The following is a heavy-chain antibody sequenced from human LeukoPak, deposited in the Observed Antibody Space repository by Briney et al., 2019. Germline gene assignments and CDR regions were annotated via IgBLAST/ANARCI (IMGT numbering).Heavy chain of an antibody. V-gene: IGHV3-21*01. CDR2: ISSSSSYI. J-gene: IGHJ6*03. CDR1: GFTFSSYS. Sequence: GGSLRLSCAASGFTFSSYSMNWVRQAPGKGLEWVSSISSSSSYIYYADSVKGRFTISRDNAKNSLYLQMNSLRAEDTAVYYCARAVRGVKYMDVWGKGTTVTVSS. D-gene: IGHD3-10*01. CDR3: ARAVRGVKYMDV.